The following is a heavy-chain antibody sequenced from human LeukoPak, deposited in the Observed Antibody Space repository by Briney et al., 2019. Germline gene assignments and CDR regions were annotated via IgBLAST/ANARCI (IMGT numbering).Heavy chain of an antibody. CDR1: GGSISSTNW. Sequence: SGTLSLTCAVSGGSISSTNWWWSWVRQPPGKGLEWIGEIYHSGITNYNPSLKSRVTISVDTSKNQFSLKLSSVTAADTAVYYCARGRSYSSSLEYWGQGTLVTVSS. D-gene: IGHD6-13*01. V-gene: IGHV4-4*02. CDR2: IYHSGIT. J-gene: IGHJ4*02. CDR3: ARGRSYSSSLEY.